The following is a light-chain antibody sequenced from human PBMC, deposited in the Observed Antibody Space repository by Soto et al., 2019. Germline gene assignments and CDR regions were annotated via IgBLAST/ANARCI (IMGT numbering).Light chain of an antibody. CDR3: QQDDNLLT. CDR1: QDISNY. CDR2: DAS. J-gene: IGKJ4*01. Sequence: DIQMTQSPSSLSASVGDRVTITCQASQDISNYLNWYQQKPGKAPKLLIYDASNLETGVPSRFSGSGSGTDLTFTISSLQPEDIATYYCQQDDNLLTFGGGTKVEIK. V-gene: IGKV1-33*01.